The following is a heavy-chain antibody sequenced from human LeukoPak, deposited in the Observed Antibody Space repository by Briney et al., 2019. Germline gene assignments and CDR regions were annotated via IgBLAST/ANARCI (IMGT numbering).Heavy chain of an antibody. CDR3: ARLLSDHYYYYGMAV. CDR1: GGSVSSGSYY. Sequence: PSETLSLTCTVSGGSVSSGSYYWSWIRQPPGKGLEWIGYIYYSGSTNYNPSLKSRVTISVDTSKNQFSLKLSSVNAADTAVYYCARLLSDHYYYYGMAVWGKGTTVTVSS. V-gene: IGHV4-61*01. CDR2: IYYSGST. J-gene: IGHJ6*04.